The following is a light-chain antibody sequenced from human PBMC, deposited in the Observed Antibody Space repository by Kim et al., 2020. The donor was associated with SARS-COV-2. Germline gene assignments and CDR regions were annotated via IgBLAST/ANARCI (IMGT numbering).Light chain of an antibody. CDR1: SSYVGCYNY. Sequence: SAGQSVTISCTGTSSYVGCYNYVSWYQQHPGKAPKLMIYDVSKRPSGVPDRFSGSKSGNTASLTISGLQAEDEADYYCCSYAGSWVFGGGTQLTVL. CDR3: CSYAGSWV. J-gene: IGLJ3*02. V-gene: IGLV2-11*01. CDR2: DVS.